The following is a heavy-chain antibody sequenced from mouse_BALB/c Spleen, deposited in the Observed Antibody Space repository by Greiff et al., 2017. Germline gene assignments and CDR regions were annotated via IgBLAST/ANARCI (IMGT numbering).Heavy chain of an antibody. CDR1: GFTFSSFG. CDR2: ISSGSSTI. V-gene: IGHV5-17*02. CDR3: ARNSYWYFDV. J-gene: IGHJ1*01. Sequence: EVKLVESGGGLVQPGGSRKLSCAASGFTFSSFGMHWVRQAPEKGLEWVAYISSGSSTIYYADTVKGRFTISRDNPKNTLFLQMTSLRSEDTAMYYCARNSYWYFDVWGAGTTVTVS.